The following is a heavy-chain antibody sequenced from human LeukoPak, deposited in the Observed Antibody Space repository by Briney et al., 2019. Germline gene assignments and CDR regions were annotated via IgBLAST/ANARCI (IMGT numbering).Heavy chain of an antibody. CDR1: GDSISSGSYY. Sequence: PSETLSLTCTVSGDSISSGSYYWSWIRQPAGKGLEWIGRIYSSGSTNYNPSLKSRVTISVDTSKNQFSLKLTSVTAADTAVYYCARVRMGWFGELLLGTGFDYWGQGTLVTVSS. J-gene: IGHJ4*02. D-gene: IGHD3-10*01. V-gene: IGHV4-61*02. CDR3: ARVRMGWFGELLLGTGFDY. CDR2: IYSSGST.